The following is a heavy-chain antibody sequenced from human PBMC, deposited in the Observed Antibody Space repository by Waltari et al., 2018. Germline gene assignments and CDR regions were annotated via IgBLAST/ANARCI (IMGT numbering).Heavy chain of an antibody. CDR1: GGSFSGYY. J-gene: IGHJ6*02. Sequence: QVQLQQWGAGLLKPSETLSLTCAVYGGSFSGYYWSWIRQPPGKGLEWIGEINHSGSTNDNPSLKSRVTISVDTSKNQFSLKLSSVTAADTAVYYCARGRYYGSGSFFFYYYYGMDVWGQGTTVTVSS. D-gene: IGHD3-10*01. CDR3: ARGRYYGSGSFFFYYYYGMDV. CDR2: INHSGST. V-gene: IGHV4-34*01.